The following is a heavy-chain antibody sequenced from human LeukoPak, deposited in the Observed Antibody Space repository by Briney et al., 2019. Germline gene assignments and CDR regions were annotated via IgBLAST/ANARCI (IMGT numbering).Heavy chain of an antibody. J-gene: IGHJ4*02. CDR3: ARSSGDYGGNADY. D-gene: IGHD4-23*01. Sequence: TSETLSFTCTVSGGSISSYYWSWIRQPPGKGLEWIGYIYYSGSTNYNPSLKSRVTISVDTSKNQFSLKLSSVTAADTAVYYCARSSGDYGGNADYWGQGTLVTVSS. V-gene: IGHV4-59*08. CDR2: IYYSGST. CDR1: GGSISSYY.